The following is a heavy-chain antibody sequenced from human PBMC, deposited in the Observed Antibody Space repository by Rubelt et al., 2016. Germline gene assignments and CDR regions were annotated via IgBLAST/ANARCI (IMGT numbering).Heavy chain of an antibody. J-gene: IGHJ4*02. Sequence: QLQLQESGPGLVKPSETLSLTCTVSGASITSSGYYWGWIRQPPGKGLEWIGYVYYSGSTNYTSSLKSRVTISVDKSKKQCSRRRSSVTAADTAVYYGARGQGRDGYIHWGQGTLVTGSS. CDR3: ARGQGRDGYIH. CDR1: GASITSSGYY. D-gene: IGHD5-24*01. V-gene: IGHV4-61*05. CDR2: VYYSGST.